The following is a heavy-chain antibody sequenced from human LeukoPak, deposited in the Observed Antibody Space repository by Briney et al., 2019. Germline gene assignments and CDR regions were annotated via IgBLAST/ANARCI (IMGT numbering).Heavy chain of an antibody. D-gene: IGHD5-18*01. CDR1: GGTFSSYA. V-gene: IGHV1-69*05. CDR2: IIPIFGTA. J-gene: IGHJ4*02. CDR3: ASQGYSHGYYFDY. Sequence: SVKVSCKASGGTFSSYAISWVRQAPGQGLEWMGRIIPIFGTANYAQKFQGRVTITTDESTSTAYMELSSLRSEDTAVYYCASQGYSHGYYFDYWGQGTLVTVSS.